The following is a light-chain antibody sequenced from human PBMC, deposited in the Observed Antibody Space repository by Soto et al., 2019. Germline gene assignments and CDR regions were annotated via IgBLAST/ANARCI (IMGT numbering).Light chain of an antibody. CDR2: AAS. J-gene: IGKJ1*01. CDR1: QGISSY. V-gene: IGKV1-8*01. Sequence: AIRMTQSPSSFSASTGDRVTIICRASQGISSYLAWYQQKPGKAPKLLIYAASTLQSGVPSRISGSGSGTGFTLTISCLQSEDFATYSCQQYYSYPPTFGQGTKVEIK. CDR3: QQYYSYPPT.